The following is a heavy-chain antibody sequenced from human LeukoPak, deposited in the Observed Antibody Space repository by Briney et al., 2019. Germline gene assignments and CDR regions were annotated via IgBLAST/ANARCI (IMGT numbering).Heavy chain of an antibody. D-gene: IGHD6-13*01. CDR2: IYPSGGST. CDR3: ARGGMGYFDY. CDR1: GYTFTSYY. J-gene: IGHJ4*02. V-gene: IGHV1-46*01. Sequence: VASVNVSCKASGYTFTSYYIHWVRQAPGQGLEWMGIIYPSGGSTTYALKFQGRLTMTRDTSTSAVYMELSSLRSEDTAVYYCARGGMGYFDYWGQGTLVTVSS.